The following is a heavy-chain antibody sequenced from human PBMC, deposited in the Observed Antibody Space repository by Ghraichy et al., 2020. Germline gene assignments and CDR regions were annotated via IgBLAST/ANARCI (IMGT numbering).Heavy chain of an antibody. J-gene: IGHJ4*02. CDR3: ATRTGEVGATAFDY. Sequence: SVKVSCKASGGTFSSYAISWVRQAPGQGLEWMGGIIPIFGTANYAQKFQGRVTITADESTSTAYMELSSLRSEDTAVYYCATRTGEVGATAFDYWGQGTLVTVSS. V-gene: IGHV1-69*13. CDR2: IIPIFGTA. CDR1: GGTFSSYA. D-gene: IGHD1-26*01.